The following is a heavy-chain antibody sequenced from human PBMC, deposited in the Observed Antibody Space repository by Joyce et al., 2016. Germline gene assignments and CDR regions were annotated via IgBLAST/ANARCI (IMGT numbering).Heavy chain of an antibody. J-gene: IGHJ2*01. V-gene: IGHV4-39*01. D-gene: IGHD3-22*01. CDR1: GGSISSSRSY. Sequence: QLQLQESGPGLVKPSETLSLTCSVSGGSISSSRSYWGWIRRPPGKGMEWVGSIYYSGSAYYNPSLKSRFTISVDTSKKQFSLKLSSVTAADTAVFYCARHAPSSGYYYGARWYFDLWGRGTLVTVSS. CDR2: IYYSGSA. CDR3: ARHAPSSGYYYGARWYFDL.